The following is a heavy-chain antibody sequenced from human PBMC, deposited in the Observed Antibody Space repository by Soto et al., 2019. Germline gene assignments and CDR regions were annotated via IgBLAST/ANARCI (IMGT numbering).Heavy chain of an antibody. D-gene: IGHD4-17*01. CDR2: IYYSGST. CDR1: GGSISSGGYY. CDR3: ARQRGAYGQIYGMDV. Sequence: QVQLQESGPGLVKPSQTLSLTCTVSGGSISSGGYYWSRIRQHPGKGLEWIGYIYYSGSTYYNPSLKSRVTISVDTSKNQFSLKLSSVTAADTAVYYCARQRGAYGQIYGMDVWGQGTTVTVSS. J-gene: IGHJ6*02. V-gene: IGHV4-31*03.